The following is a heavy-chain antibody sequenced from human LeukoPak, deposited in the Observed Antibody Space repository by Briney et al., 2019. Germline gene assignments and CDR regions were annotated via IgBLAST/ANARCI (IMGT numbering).Heavy chain of an antibody. CDR3: VVGGSPGY. CDR2: ISTDGYTT. J-gene: IGHJ4*02. CDR1: GLAFSAYK. D-gene: IGHD2-15*01. V-gene: IGHV3-74*01. Sequence: GGSLRLSCAASGLAFSAYKMHWVRQAPREGLVWVSRISTDGYTTDYADFVQGRFTASRDNTKNTWSLEMNSLRAEDTAVYYCVVGGSPGYWGQGTLVTVSS.